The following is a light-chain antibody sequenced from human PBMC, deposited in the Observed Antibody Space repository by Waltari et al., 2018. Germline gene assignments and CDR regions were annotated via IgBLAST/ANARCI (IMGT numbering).Light chain of an antibody. CDR1: SSNIGAGYD. J-gene: IGLJ3*02. V-gene: IGLV1-40*01. CDR2: GNS. CDR3: QSYDSSLSGV. Sequence: QSVLTQPPSVSGAPGQRVTISCTGSSSNIGAGYDVHWYQQLPGTAPKPLIFGNSNRPSGVPDRFSGSKSGTSASLAITGLQAEDEADYYCQSYDSSLSGVFGGGTKLTVL.